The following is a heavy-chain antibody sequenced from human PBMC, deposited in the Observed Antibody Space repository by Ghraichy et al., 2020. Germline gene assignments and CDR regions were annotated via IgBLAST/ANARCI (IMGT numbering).Heavy chain of an antibody. D-gene: IGHD2-2*03. J-gene: IGHJ5*02. CDR2: IYPGGST. V-gene: IGHV4-39*01. CDR3: ARSGYCNEASCFQYWFDL. Sequence: SETLSLTCTVVGGSIRSGSYYWGWIRQPPGKAPEWIASIYPGGSTHYNPPLKSRVTMSADTAKNQISLSLTSVTAADPAIYYCARSGYCNEASCFQYWFDLCGPGTLVTVSS. CDR1: GGSIRSGSYY.